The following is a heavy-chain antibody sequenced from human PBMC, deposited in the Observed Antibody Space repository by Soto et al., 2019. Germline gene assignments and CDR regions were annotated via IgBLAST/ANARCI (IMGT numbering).Heavy chain of an antibody. J-gene: IGHJ4*02. D-gene: IGHD3-10*01. CDR1: GGSFSGYY. CDR2: IKHSGST. Sequence: QVQLQQWGAGLLKPSETLSLTCAVYGGSFSGYYWSWIRQPPGKGLEWIGEIKHSGSTNYNPSLKSRVTISVDTSKNQFSRKLSSVTAADTAVYYCARGRGVLLWFGEYGEFDYWGQGTLVTVSS. V-gene: IGHV4-34*01. CDR3: ARGRGVLLWFGEYGEFDY.